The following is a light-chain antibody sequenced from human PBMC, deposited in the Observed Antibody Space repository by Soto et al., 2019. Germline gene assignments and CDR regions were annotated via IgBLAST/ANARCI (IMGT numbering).Light chain of an antibody. Sequence: EIVLTQFPATLSLSPGERATLSCRASQSVSSPLAWYQQKPGQAPRLLMYDASNRATGIPARFTGSGSGTDFTLTISSLEPEDFAVYYCQQRSNWPPGTITFGQGTRLEIK. CDR2: DAS. CDR3: QQRSNWPPGTIT. J-gene: IGKJ5*01. CDR1: QSVSSP. V-gene: IGKV3-11*01.